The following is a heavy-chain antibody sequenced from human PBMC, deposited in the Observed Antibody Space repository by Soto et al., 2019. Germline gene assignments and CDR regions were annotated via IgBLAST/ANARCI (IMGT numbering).Heavy chain of an antibody. D-gene: IGHD3-3*01. CDR1: GYNFAGYW. J-gene: IGHJ4*02. CDR2: IYPSDSDT. CDR3: ARGGVSTRTFDY. Sequence: PWESLKISCKGSGYNFAGYWIAGGRQMPGKGLELMGIIYPSDSDTRYRPSFQGQVTISADKSISSAYLQWSSLRASDTAMYYCARGGVSTRTFDYWGQGTPVTVSS. V-gene: IGHV5-51*01.